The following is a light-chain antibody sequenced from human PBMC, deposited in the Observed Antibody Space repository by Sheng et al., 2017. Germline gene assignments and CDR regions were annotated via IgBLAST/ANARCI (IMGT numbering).Light chain of an antibody. J-gene: IGKJ1*01. CDR2: ATS. CDR3: QQYITYPWT. CDR1: QSIDTW. V-gene: IGKV1-5*03. Sequence: DIQMTQSPSTLSASVGDRVTITCRASQSIDTWLAWYQQKPGKAPKVLIYATSTLKSGVPSRFSGRKSGTEFSLTISSLQPDDFATYYCQQYITYPWTFGQGTNVEVK.